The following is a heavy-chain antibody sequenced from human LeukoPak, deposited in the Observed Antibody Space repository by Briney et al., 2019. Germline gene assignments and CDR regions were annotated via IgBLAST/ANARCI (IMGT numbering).Heavy chain of an antibody. CDR1: GFTFSNYW. CDR2: INQDGSEK. CDR3: ARDRALYDSRRGYYYTEDDY. V-gene: IGHV3-7*01. D-gene: IGHD3-22*01. Sequence: GGSLRLSCAASGFTFSNYWMSWVRQAPGEGLEWVANINQDGSEKYYVDSVKGRFTISRDNAKSSVFLQMSSLRADDTAVYYCARDRALYDSRRGYYYTEDDYWGQGTLVTVSS. J-gene: IGHJ4*02.